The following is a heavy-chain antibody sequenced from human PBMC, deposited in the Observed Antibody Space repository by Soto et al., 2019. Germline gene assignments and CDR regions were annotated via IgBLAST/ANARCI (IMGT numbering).Heavy chain of an antibody. CDR2: INPSDGTT. J-gene: IGHJ3*02. Sequence: SVNVACKASGYSFTNYYLYWVRQAPGQGLEWMGVINPSDGTTSYAQKFQGRVTMTRDTSTTTVYMYLSSLRPEDTAVYYCARDFFSGSRNQDAFAIWGQGEMVTVS. CDR3: ARDFFSGSRNQDAFAI. D-gene: IGHD6-13*01. V-gene: IGHV1-46*01. CDR1: GYSFTNYY.